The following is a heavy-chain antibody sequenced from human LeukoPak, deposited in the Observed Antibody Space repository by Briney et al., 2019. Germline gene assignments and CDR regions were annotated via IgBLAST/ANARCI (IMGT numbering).Heavy chain of an antibody. J-gene: IGHJ4*02. CDR1: GFTFSDYY. CDR2: ISSSGSTI. D-gene: IGHD2-8*01. CDR3: ARVVDGVGYYFDY. V-gene: IGHV3-11*04. Sequence: GGSLRLSCAASGFTFSDYYMSWIRQAPGKGLEWVSYISSSGSTIYYADSVKGRFTISRDNAKNPLYLQMNSLRGEDTAVYYCARVVDGVGYYFDYWGQGTLVTVSS.